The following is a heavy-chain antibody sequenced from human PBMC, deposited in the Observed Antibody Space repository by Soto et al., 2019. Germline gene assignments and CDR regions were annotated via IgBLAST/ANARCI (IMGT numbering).Heavy chain of an antibody. CDR1: GFSFSTYN. CDR3: AKRRGAGGHFDY. J-gene: IGHJ4*02. V-gene: IGHV3-21*04. CDR2: INGRSNYK. Sequence: GGSLRLSCAASGFSFSTYNMNWVRQAPGKGLEWVSSINGRSNYKYYTDSVKGRFTISRDNPKNSLYLQMDSLRVEDTAVYFCAKRRGAGGHFDYWGQGALVTVSS. D-gene: IGHD2-15*01.